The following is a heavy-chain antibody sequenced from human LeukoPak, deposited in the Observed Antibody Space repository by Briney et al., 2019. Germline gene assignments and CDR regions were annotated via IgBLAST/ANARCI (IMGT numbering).Heavy chain of an antibody. CDR1: GYTFINHW. D-gene: IGHD1-26*01. Sequence: VASVKVSCKASGYTFINHWMHWVRQAPGQGLEWVGLINPTGTRTLYAQKFQGRVTLTRDMSVTTDYMELSSLTSEDTAVYYCARDNSVGDIAWWFDPWGQGTLVTVSS. CDR2: INPTGTRT. CDR3: ARDNSVGDIAWWFDP. V-gene: IGHV1-46*01. J-gene: IGHJ5*02.